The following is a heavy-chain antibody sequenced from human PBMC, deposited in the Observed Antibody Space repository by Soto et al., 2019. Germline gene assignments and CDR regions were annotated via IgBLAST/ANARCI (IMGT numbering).Heavy chain of an antibody. V-gene: IGHV4-59*01. CDR3: ARKNTRRAPFDY. CDR2: IYYGGST. CDR1: GGSISSYY. Sequence: SETLSLTCTVSGGSISSYYWSWIRQPPGKGLEWIGYIYYGGSTNYNPSLKSRVTISVDTSKNQFSLKLSSVTAADTAVYYCARKNTRRAPFDYRGQGTQVTVSS. J-gene: IGHJ4*02. D-gene: IGHD2-2*02.